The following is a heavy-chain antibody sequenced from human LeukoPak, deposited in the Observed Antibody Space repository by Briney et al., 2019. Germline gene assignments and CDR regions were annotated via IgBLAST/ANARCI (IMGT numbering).Heavy chain of an antibody. CDR3: AKDVRSYGVRESLDV. CDR2: INTDGSST. J-gene: IGHJ6*02. Sequence: PGGSLRLSCAASGFTFSSYWMHWVRQAPGKGLVWVSRINTDGSSTSYADSVKGRFTISRDNSKNTLYLQMNSLRAEDTAVYYCAKDVRSYGVRESLDVWGQGTTVTVSS. D-gene: IGHD1-1*01. V-gene: IGHV3-74*01. CDR1: GFTFSSYW.